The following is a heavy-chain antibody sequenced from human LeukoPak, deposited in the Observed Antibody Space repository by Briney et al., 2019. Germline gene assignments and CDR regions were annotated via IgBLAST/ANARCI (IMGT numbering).Heavy chain of an antibody. Sequence: GGSLRLSCAASGFTFSHYAMSWNRQAPGRGLEWVSAITYSGASTCSADSVKGRFTISRDNSKNTLNLQMKSLRAEDTAVYYCAKCSNDYGDNNWFDPWGQGTLVTVSS. CDR3: AKCSNDYGDNNWFDP. CDR2: ITYSGAST. CDR1: GFTFSHYA. D-gene: IGHD4-17*01. J-gene: IGHJ5*02. V-gene: IGHV3-23*01.